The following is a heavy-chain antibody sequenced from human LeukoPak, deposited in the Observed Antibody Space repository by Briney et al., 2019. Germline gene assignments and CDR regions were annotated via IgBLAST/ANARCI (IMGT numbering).Heavy chain of an antibody. CDR2: FDPEDGET. J-gene: IGHJ4*02. CDR1: GYTLTELS. V-gene: IGHV1-24*01. D-gene: IGHD3-9*01. Sequence: GASVKVSCKVSGYTLTELSMHWVRQAPGKGLEWMGGFDPEDGETIYAQKFQGRVTMTEDTSTSTAYMELRSLRSDDTAVYYCARDHEKYYDILTGYPVLLVFDYWGQGTLVTVSS. CDR3: ARDHEKYYDILTGYPVLLVFDY.